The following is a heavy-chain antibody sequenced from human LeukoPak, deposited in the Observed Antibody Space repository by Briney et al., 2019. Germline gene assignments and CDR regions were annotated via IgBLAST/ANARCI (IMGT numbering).Heavy chain of an antibody. V-gene: IGHV3-21*01. D-gene: IGHD6-19*01. CDR2: ISSSSSYI. Sequence: GGSLRLSCAASGFTFSSYSMNWVRQAPGKGLEWVSSISSSSSYIYYADSVKGQFTISRDNAKNSLYLQMNSLRAEDTAVYYCARVGVRYSSGGTFDYWGQGTLVTVSS. J-gene: IGHJ4*02. CDR1: GFTFSSYS. CDR3: ARVGVRYSSGGTFDY.